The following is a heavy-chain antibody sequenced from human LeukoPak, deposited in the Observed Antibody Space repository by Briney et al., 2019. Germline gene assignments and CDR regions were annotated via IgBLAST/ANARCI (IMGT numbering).Heavy chain of an antibody. CDR3: VTYYYGSGSYYTLFDY. V-gene: IGHV3-7*03. CDR1: GFTFSSYW. CDR2: IKQDGSGK. D-gene: IGHD3-10*01. J-gene: IGHJ4*02. Sequence: GGSLRLSCAASGFTFSSYWMSWVRQAPGKGLEWVANIKQDGSGKYYVDSVKGRFTISRDNAKNSLYLQMNSLRAEDTAVYYCVTYYYGSGSYYTLFDYWGQGTLVTVSS.